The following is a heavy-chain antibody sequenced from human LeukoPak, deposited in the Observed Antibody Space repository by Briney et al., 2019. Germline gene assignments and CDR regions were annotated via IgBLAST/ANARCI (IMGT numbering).Heavy chain of an antibody. J-gene: IGHJ4*02. CDR2: ISGSGGST. V-gene: IGHV3-23*01. CDR3: AKGFDPDGY. CDR1: GFTFSSYA. D-gene: IGHD3-9*01. Sequence: PGGSLRLSCAASGFTFSSYAMTWVRRAPGKGLEWVSAISGSGGSTYYADSVKGRFTTSRDDSKNMLYLQLNSLRAEDTAVYYCAKGFDPDGYWGQGTLVTVSS.